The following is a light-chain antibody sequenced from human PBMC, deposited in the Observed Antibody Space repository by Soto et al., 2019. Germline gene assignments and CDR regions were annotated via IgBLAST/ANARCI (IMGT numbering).Light chain of an antibody. V-gene: IGKV1-5*01. CDR2: DAS. J-gene: IGKJ2*01. Sequence: DVQMTHSASTLSASVVDRVIITCRASQSVSGWLAWYQQKPGKAPRLLISDASKLESGVPSRFSGRGSGTEFTLTISSLQPDDFATYYCQQYNSYSYTFGQGTKVDIK. CDR3: QQYNSYSYT. CDR1: QSVSGW.